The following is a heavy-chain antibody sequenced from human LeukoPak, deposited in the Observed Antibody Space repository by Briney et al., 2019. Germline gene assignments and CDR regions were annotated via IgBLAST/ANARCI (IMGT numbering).Heavy chain of an antibody. V-gene: IGHV3-7*01. CDR2: IKEDGGEK. J-gene: IGHJ6*02. CDR3: TRDGDV. CDR1: GFTFSNYW. Sequence: GGSLRLSCAASGFTFSNYWMSWVRQAPGKGLEWVANIKEDGGEKYHVDSVKGRFTISRDNTGNSLYLEMNSLRAEDTAVYYCTRDGDVWGQGTTVTVSS.